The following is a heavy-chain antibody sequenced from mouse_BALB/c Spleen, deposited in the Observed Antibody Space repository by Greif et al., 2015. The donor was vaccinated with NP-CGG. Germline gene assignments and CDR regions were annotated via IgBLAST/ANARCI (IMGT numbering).Heavy chain of an antibody. Sequence: EVKLVESGGGLVQPGGSRKLSCAASGFTFSSFGMHWVRQAPEKGLEWVAYISSGSSTIYYADTVKGRFTISRDNPKNTLFLQMTSLRSEDTAMYYCARSNWDVSYWYFDVWGAGTTVTVSS. CDR3: ARSNWDVSYWYFDV. D-gene: IGHD4-1*01. V-gene: IGHV5-17*02. CDR2: ISSGSSTI. J-gene: IGHJ1*01. CDR1: GFTFSSFG.